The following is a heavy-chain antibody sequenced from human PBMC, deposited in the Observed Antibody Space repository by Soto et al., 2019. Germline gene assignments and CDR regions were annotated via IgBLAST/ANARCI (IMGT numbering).Heavy chain of an antibody. CDR3: ARDAVGYDYVWGSYRPPVEGILDP. J-gene: IGHJ5*02. Sequence: QVQLVQSGAEVKKPGASVKVSCKASGYTFTSYYMHWVRQAPGQGLEWMGIINPSGGSTSYAQKFQGRVTMTRDTSTSTVYMELSSLRSEDTAVYYCARDAVGYDYVWGSYRPPVEGILDPWGQGTLVTVSS. CDR2: INPSGGST. V-gene: IGHV1-46*01. D-gene: IGHD3-16*02. CDR1: GYTFTSYY.